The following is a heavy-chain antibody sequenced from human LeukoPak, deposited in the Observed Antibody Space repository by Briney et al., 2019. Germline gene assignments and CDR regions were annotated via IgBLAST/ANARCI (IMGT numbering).Heavy chain of an antibody. CDR1: GGTFSSYA. Sequence: SVKISCKASGGTFSSYAISWVRQAPGQGLEWMGGIIPIFGTANYAQKFQGRVTITADESTSTAYMELSRLRSEDTAVYYCARKRLGYCSSTSCPVIGWFDPWGQGTLVTVSS. J-gene: IGHJ5*02. CDR3: ARKRLGYCSSTSCPVIGWFDP. CDR2: IIPIFGTA. D-gene: IGHD2-2*01. V-gene: IGHV1-69*13.